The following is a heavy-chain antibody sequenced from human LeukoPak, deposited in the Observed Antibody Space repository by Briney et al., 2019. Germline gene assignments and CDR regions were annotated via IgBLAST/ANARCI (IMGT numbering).Heavy chain of an antibody. CDR2: VSAYNGNT. V-gene: IGHV1-18*01. CDR3: ARDNPDYVWGSYRDY. CDR1: GYTFTSYG. Sequence: ASVTVSCKASGYTFTSYGISWLRQAPGQGLEWMGWVSAYNGNTNYAQKLQGRVTMTTDTSTSTAYMELSSLRSEDTAVYYCARDNPDYVWGSYRDYWGQGTLVTVSS. J-gene: IGHJ4*02. D-gene: IGHD3-16*02.